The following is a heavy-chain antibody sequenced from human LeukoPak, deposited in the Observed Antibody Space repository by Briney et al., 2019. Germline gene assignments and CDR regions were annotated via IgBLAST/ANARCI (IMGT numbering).Heavy chain of an antibody. CDR1: GGSISSGGYS. J-gene: IGHJ3*02. Sequence: SQTLSLTCAVSGGSISSGGYSWSWIRQPPGKGLEWIGYIYHSGSTYYNPSLKSRVTISVDTSKNQFSLKLSSVTAADTAVYYCAGHYDSSGYYYSDAFDIWGQGTMVTVSS. CDR2: IYHSGST. V-gene: IGHV4-30-2*03. CDR3: AGHYDSSGYYYSDAFDI. D-gene: IGHD3-22*01.